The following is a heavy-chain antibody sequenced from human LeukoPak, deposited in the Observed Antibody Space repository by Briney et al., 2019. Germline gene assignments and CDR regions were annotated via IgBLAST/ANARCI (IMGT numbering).Heavy chain of an antibody. CDR3: ARHEIAAAGTFDY. Sequence: GGSLQISCKGSGYSFTSYWIGWMRQMPGKGLEWMGIIYPGDSDTRYSPSFQGQVTISADKSISTAYLQWSSLKASDTAMYYCARHEIAAAGTFDYWGQGTLVTVSS. V-gene: IGHV5-51*01. CDR2: IYPGDSDT. CDR1: GYSFTSYW. J-gene: IGHJ4*02. D-gene: IGHD6-13*01.